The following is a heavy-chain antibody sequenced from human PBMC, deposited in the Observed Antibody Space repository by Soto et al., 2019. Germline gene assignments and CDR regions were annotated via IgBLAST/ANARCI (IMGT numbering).Heavy chain of an antibody. V-gene: IGHV3-15*07. CDR2: IKSKTDGGTT. CDR3: TTLSITIFGVVLMDV. J-gene: IGHJ6*02. D-gene: IGHD3-3*01. CDR1: GFTFNNAW. Sequence: GGSLRLSCAASGFTFNNAWMNWVRQAPGKGLEWVGRIKSKTDGGTTDYAAPVKGRFTISRDDSKNTLYLQMNSLKTEDTAVYYCTTLSITIFGVVLMDVWGQGTTVTVSS.